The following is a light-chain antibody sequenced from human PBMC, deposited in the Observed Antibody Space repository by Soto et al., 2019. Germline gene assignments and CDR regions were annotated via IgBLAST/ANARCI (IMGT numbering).Light chain of an antibody. CDR2: GAS. J-gene: IGKJ2*01. CDR1: QSVSSSY. V-gene: IGKV3-20*01. CDR3: QQYRSSPNT. Sequence: EIVLTQSPGTLSLSPGERATLSCRASQSVSSSYLAWYQQKPGQAPRLLIYGASSRATGIPDRFSGSGSGTDFTLTISRLEPEDFAVDYCQQYRSSPNTFGQGNKLEIK.